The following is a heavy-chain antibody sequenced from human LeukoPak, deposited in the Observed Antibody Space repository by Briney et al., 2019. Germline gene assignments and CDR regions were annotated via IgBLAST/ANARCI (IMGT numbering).Heavy chain of an antibody. V-gene: IGHV4-39*01. CDR2: ISYTGNT. D-gene: IGHD3-10*01. CDR3: ARRRAFGEGGLDV. Sequence: SETLSPTCTVSGGSLSSSIYYCDWIREPPGKGLDWIGSISYTGNTHYNPSLKRRVTISADTSTNQFSLRLTSLTAADTAVYYCARRRAFGEGGLDVWGQGTTVTVSS. CDR1: GGSLSSSIYY. J-gene: IGHJ6*02.